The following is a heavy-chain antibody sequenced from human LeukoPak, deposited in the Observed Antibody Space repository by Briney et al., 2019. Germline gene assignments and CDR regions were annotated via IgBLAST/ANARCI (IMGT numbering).Heavy chain of an antibody. J-gene: IGHJ5*02. CDR3: ATFFPAGTVYWFDP. CDR1: GYTLTELS. Sequence: ASVKVSCKVSGYTLTELSMHWVRQAPGKGRDWMGGFYPEDSETIYAQQFQGRVTMTEDTSTDTAYLELSRLRSEDTAVYYCATFFPAGTVYWFDPWGQGTLVTVSS. CDR2: FYPEDSET. V-gene: IGHV1-24*01. D-gene: IGHD6-19*01.